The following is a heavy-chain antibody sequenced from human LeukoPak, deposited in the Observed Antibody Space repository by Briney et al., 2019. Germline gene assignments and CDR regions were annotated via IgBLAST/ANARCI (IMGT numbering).Heavy chain of an antibody. CDR2: ISYDGGNK. Sequence: GGSLRLSCAASGFTFSSYAMHWVRQAPGKGLEWVALISYDGGNKYSADSVKGRFTISRDNSKNTLYLQMNSLSAEDTSVYYCARGARGSGWRVFDYWGQGTLVTVSS. J-gene: IGHJ4*02. D-gene: IGHD6-19*01. CDR3: ARGARGSGWRVFDY. CDR1: GFTFSSYA. V-gene: IGHV3-30*04.